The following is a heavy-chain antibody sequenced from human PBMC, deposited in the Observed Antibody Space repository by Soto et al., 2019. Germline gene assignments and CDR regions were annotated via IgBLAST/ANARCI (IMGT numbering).Heavy chain of an antibody. CDR3: SHKGGRGAGIVV. Sequence: QITLKESGPTLVKPTQTLTLTCTFSGFSVSTSGVGVAWIRQPPGKALEWLALIYWDDDKRYSPFLQSRVTITKDTSKNQVVLTMTNMDPVDTATYYGSHKGGRGAGIVVWGQGTTVTVSS. CDR2: IYWDDDK. V-gene: IGHV2-5*02. J-gene: IGHJ6*02. CDR1: GFSVSTSGVG. D-gene: IGHD2-15*01.